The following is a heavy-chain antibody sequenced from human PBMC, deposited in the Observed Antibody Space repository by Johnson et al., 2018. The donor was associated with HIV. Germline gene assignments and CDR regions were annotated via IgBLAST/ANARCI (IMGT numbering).Heavy chain of an antibody. CDR1: GFTFSSYW. CDR3: ATFGGGSFHAFDI. V-gene: IGHV3-7*05. Sequence: VQLVESGGGLVQPGGSLRLSCAASGFTFSSYWMGWVRQAPGKGLEWVANIKQDGSENYYVDSLKGRFTISRDNAKNSLYLQMNSLRAEDTAVYYCATFGGGSFHAFDIWGQGTMVTVSS. D-gene: IGHD1-26*01. CDR2: IKQDGSEN. J-gene: IGHJ3*02.